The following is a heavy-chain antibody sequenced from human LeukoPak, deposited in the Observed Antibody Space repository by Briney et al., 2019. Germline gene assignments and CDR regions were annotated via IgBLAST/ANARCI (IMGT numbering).Heavy chain of an antibody. Sequence: GGSLRLSCAASGFTFSSYSMNWVRQAPGKGLEWVSYISSSSSTIYYADSVKGRFTISRDNAKNSLYLQMNSLRAEDTAVYYCARDKGYDVGSDYYWSGLDYWGQGTLVTVSS. CDR2: ISSSSSTI. D-gene: IGHD3-22*01. CDR3: ARDKGYDVGSDYYWSGLDY. CDR1: GFTFSSYS. J-gene: IGHJ4*02. V-gene: IGHV3-48*01.